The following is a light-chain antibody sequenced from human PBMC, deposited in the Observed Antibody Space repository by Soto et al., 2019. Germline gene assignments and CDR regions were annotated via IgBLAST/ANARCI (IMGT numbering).Light chain of an antibody. Sequence: EIVMTQSPATLSVSPGERATLSCRASQSVSSNLAWYQQKPGQAPRLLIYGASTGATGFPARFSGSGSGTEFTLTISSLQSEDFAVYYCLQYNNWPITFGQGTRLEIK. CDR2: GAS. CDR3: LQYNNWPIT. J-gene: IGKJ5*01. V-gene: IGKV3-15*01. CDR1: QSVSSN.